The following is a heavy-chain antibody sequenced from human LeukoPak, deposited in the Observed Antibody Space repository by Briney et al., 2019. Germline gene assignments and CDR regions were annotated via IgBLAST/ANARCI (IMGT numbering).Heavy chain of an antibody. CDR3: ASMYPVDTMIVALTSSAFDI. CDR2: IYYSGST. D-gene: IGHD3-22*01. CDR1: GGSISSSSYY. V-gene: IGHV4-39*01. Sequence: PSETLSLTCTVSGGSISSSSYYWGWIRQPPGKGLEWIGSIYYSGSTYYHPSLKSRVTISVDTSKNQFSLKLSSVTAADTAVYYCASMYPVDTMIVALTSSAFDIWGQGTMVTVSS. J-gene: IGHJ3*02.